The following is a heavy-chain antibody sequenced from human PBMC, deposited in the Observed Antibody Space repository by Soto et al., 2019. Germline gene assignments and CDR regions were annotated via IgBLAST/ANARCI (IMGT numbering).Heavy chain of an antibody. Sequence: PSETLSLTCTVSGGSTSSYYWSWIRQPPGKGLEWIGYISNSGSTNYSPSLRSRVTISVDTSKNQFSLKLSSVTAADTAVYYCARDFYGSGSYKDYYYYYMDVWGKGTTVTVSS. CDR1: GGSTSSYY. CDR3: ARDFYGSGSYKDYYYYYMDV. D-gene: IGHD3-10*01. V-gene: IGHV4-59*01. J-gene: IGHJ6*03. CDR2: ISNSGST.